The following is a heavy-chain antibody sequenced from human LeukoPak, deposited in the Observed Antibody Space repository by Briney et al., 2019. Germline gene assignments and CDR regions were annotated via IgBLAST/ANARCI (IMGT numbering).Heavy chain of an antibody. V-gene: IGHV3-30*18. Sequence: PGRSLRLSCAASGFAFSSYGMHWVRQAPGKGLEWVAVISYDGSNKYYADSVKGRFTISRDNSKNTLYLQMNSLRAEHTAVYYCAKAPPSSILRYFDWLLPFDYWGQGTLVTVSS. J-gene: IGHJ4*02. D-gene: IGHD3-9*01. CDR1: GFAFSSYG. CDR2: ISYDGSNK. CDR3: AKAPPSSILRYFDWLLPFDY.